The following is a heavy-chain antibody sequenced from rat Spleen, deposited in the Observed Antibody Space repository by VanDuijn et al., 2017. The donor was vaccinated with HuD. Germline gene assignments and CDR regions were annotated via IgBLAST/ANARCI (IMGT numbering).Heavy chain of an antibody. CDR1: GFTFSDYY. Sequence: EVQLVESDGGLVQPGRSLKLSCAASGFTFSDYYMAWVRQAPTKGLEWVATISYDGSSAYYRDSVKGRFTISRDNVKNILYLQMDSLRSEDTATYYCARRGLEWSFDSWGQGVMVTVSS. V-gene: IGHV5-29*01. D-gene: IGHD1-1*01. CDR2: ISYDGSSA. J-gene: IGHJ2*01. CDR3: ARRGLEWSFDS.